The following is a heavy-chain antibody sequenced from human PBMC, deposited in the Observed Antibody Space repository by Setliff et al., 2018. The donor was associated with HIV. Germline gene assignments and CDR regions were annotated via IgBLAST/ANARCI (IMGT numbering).Heavy chain of an antibody. CDR2: FDLEDGET. CDR3: ATANYYASGSMAFDL. CDR1: GYSVTELS. D-gene: IGHD3-10*01. V-gene: IGHV1-24*01. Sequence: ASVKVSCKVSGYSVTELSIHWVRQAPGKGLEWMGSFDLEDGETIYAQKFQGRVTMTEDTSTDTAYMEVSSLRSEDTAVYYCATANYYASGSMAFDLWGQGTMVTVSS. J-gene: IGHJ3*01.